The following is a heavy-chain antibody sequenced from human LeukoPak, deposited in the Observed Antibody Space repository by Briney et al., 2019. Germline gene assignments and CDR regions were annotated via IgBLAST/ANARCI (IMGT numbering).Heavy chain of an antibody. CDR1: GGYFSGYY. D-gene: IGHD5-24*01. CDR3: AREGRYRYGYNEYHSYMDI. V-gene: IGHV4-34*01. Sequence: SETLSLTCAVYGGYFSGYYWSWIRQPPGKGLEWIGEINHSGSTNYNPSLKSRVTISVDTSKNQFSLKLSSVTAADTAVYYCAREGRYRYGYNEYHSYMDIWGKGTTVTVSS. CDR2: INHSGST. J-gene: IGHJ6*03.